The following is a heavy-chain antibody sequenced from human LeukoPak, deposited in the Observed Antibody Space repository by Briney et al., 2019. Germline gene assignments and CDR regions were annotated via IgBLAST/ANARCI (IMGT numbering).Heavy chain of an antibody. CDR1: GFTFSSYS. J-gene: IGHJ5*02. CDR3: ARGGRLLWFGEPRDNWFDP. Sequence: GGSLRLSCAASGFTFSSYSMNWVRQAPGKGLEWVSSISSSSSYIYYADSVKGRFTISRDNAKNSLYLQMNSLRAEDTAVYYCARGGRLLWFGEPRDNWFDPWGQGTLVTVSS. D-gene: IGHD3-10*01. CDR2: ISSSSSYI. V-gene: IGHV3-21*01.